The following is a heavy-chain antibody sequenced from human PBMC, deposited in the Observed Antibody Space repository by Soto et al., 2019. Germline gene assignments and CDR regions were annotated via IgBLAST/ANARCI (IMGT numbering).Heavy chain of an antibody. CDR3: ASPGSDYGDPLDY. V-gene: IGHV1-2*02. D-gene: IGHD4-17*01. Sequence: QVQLVPSGADVNKTWASVKVSCKASGYTFTGYYMHWVRQAPVQGLEWMGWINPNSGGTNYAQKFQGRVTMTRDTSISTAYMELSRLRSDDTAVYYCASPGSDYGDPLDYWGQGTLVTVSS. CDR2: INPNSGGT. CDR1: GYTFTGYY. J-gene: IGHJ4*02.